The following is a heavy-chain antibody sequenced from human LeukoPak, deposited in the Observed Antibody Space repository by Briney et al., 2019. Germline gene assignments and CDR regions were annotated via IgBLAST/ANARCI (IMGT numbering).Heavy chain of an antibody. V-gene: IGHV4-4*02. Sequence: SETLSLTCGVSGGSISNTNWWTWFRQPPGKGLEWIGEVNLQGSTNYNPSLKSRVAISVDRSENHISLKLTSVTAADTAAYYCAREGGPYRPLDYSGQGTLVTVAS. CDR2: VNLQGST. CDR3: AREGGPYRPLDY. J-gene: IGHJ4*02. CDR1: GGSISNTNW.